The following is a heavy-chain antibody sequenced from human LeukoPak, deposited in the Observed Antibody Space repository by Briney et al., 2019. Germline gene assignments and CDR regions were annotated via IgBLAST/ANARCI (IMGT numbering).Heavy chain of an antibody. CDR1: GGSISSYY. D-gene: IGHD3-10*01. Sequence: SETLSLTCTVSGGSISSYYWSWIRQPPGKGLEWIGYIYYSGSTNYNPSLKSRVTMSVVTSKNQFSLKLSSVTAADTAVYYCARAVPMVRGVPSFDYWGQGTLVTVSS. CDR3: ARAVPMVRGVPSFDY. V-gene: IGHV4-59*01. J-gene: IGHJ4*02. CDR2: IYYSGST.